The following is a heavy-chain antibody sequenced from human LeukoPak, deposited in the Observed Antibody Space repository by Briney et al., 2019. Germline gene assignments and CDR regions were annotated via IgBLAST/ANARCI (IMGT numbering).Heavy chain of an antibody. CDR1: GFTFSSYA. J-gene: IGHJ4*02. D-gene: IGHD5-18*01. V-gene: IGHV3-23*01. CDR2: ISGSGGST. CDR3: AKALGYSYGHGYYFDY. Sequence: PGGSLRLSCAASGFTFSSYAMSWVRQAPGKGLEWVSAISGSGGSTYYADSVKGRFTISRDNSKNTLHLQMNSLRAEDTAVYYCAKALGYSYGHGYYFDYWGQGTLVTVSS.